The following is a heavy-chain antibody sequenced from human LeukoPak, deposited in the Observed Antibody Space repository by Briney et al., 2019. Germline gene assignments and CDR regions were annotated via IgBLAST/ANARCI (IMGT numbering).Heavy chain of an antibody. CDR1: GRSFSGYY. CDR2: INHSGST. J-gene: IGHJ4*02. D-gene: IGHD3-3*01. V-gene: IGHV4-34*01. Sequence: SETLSLTCAVYGRSFSGYYWSWIRQPPGKGLEWIGEINHSGSTNYNPSLKSRVTISVDTSKNQFSLKLSSVTAADTAVYYCARAHYDFWSGYYTGLKYYFDYWGQGTLVTVSS. CDR3: ARAHYDFWSGYYTGLKYYFDY.